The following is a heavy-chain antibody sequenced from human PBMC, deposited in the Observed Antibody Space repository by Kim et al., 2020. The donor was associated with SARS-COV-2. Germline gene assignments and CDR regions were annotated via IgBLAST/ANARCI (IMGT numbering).Heavy chain of an antibody. Sequence: GGSLRLSCAASGFTFSSYSMNWVRQAPGKGLEWVSSISSSSSYIYYADSVKGRFTISRDNAKNSLYLQMNSLRAEDTAVYYCARRGGLYSSSGDMGYWGQGTLVTVSS. CDR1: GFTFSSYS. CDR3: ARRGGLYSSSGDMGY. J-gene: IGHJ4*02. V-gene: IGHV3-21*01. D-gene: IGHD6-13*01. CDR2: ISSSSSYI.